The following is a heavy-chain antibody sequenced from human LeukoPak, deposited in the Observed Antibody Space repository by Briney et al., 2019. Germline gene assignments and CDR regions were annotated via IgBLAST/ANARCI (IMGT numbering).Heavy chain of an antibody. J-gene: IGHJ4*02. V-gene: IGHV1-18*01. CDR3: ARRGSVDTPMSNWEWWY. CDR1: GGTFSSYA. D-gene: IGHD5-18*01. CDR2: ISTYNGDT. Sequence: SSVKVSCKASGGTFSSYAISWLRQAPGQGLEWMGWISTYNGDTNYAQKFQGRATLTTDTFTSTVYMELRSLRSDDTAVYYCARRGSVDTPMSNWEWWYWGQGTLVTVSS.